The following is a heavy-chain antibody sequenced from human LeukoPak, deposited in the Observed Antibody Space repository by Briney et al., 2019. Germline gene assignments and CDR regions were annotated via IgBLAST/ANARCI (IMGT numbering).Heavy chain of an antibody. CDR3: ARGRGDPFFDY. CDR2: IYYSGST. D-gene: IGHD2-21*02. V-gene: IGHV4-59*01. CDR1: GGSISSYY. Sequence: PSETLSLTCTVSGGSISSYYWSWIRQPPGKGLEWIGYIYYSGSTNYNPSLKSRVTISVDTSKNQFSLKLSSVTAADTAVYYCARGRGDPFFDYWGQGTQVTVSS. J-gene: IGHJ4*02.